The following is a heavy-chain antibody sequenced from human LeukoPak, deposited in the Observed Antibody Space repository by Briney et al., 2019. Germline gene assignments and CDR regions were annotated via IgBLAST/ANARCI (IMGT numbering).Heavy chain of an antibody. J-gene: IGHJ3*02. CDR2: ISYDGSNK. V-gene: IGHV3-30*14. CDR1: GFTFSSYA. D-gene: IGHD3-22*01. CDR3: AREEVVITRGAFDI. Sequence: GRSLRLSCAASGFTFSSYAMHWVRQAPGKGLEWVAVISYDGSNKYYADSVKGRFTISRDNSKNTLYLQMNSLRAEDTAVYYCAREEVVITRGAFDIWGQGTMVTVSS.